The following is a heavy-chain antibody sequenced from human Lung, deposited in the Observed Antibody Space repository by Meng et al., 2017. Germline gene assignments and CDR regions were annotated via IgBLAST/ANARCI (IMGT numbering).Heavy chain of an antibody. CDR1: GYNFPDYW. D-gene: IGHD6-13*01. CDR2: IDPKSGDT. CDR3: ARDEDISAAGKLFGDY. Sequence: QGQLVQSGAEVKKPGASVKVSCKPSGYNFPDYWLHWVRRAPGQGLEWMGRIDPKSGDTHYAQRFQGRVTMTGDTSISTAYMELSGLRSDDTAMYYCARDEDISAAGKLFGDYWGQGTLVTAPQ. V-gene: IGHV1-2*06. J-gene: IGHJ4*02.